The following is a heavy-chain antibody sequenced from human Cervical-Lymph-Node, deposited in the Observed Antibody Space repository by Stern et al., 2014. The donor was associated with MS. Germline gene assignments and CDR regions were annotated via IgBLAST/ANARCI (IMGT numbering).Heavy chain of an antibody. V-gene: IGHV3-74*01. J-gene: IGHJ4*02. CDR3: ARDHYFSVDS. Sequence: VQLVQSGGGLVQPGGSLRLSCSASGFTFSGYWMEWVRQAPGKGLVWVSRINSDGSSTICADSVKGRFTISRDNAKNTLYLQMNSLRAEDTAVYYCARDHYFSVDSWGQGTLVTVPS. D-gene: IGHD2/OR15-2a*01. CDR2: INSDGSST. CDR1: GFTFSGYW.